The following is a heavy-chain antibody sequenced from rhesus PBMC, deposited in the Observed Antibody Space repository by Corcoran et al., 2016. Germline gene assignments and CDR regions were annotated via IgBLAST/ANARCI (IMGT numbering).Heavy chain of an antibody. CDR1: GGSIRGRFG. Sequence: QVQLQESGPGLLKPSETLSLTCAVSGGSIRGRFGWCLIRQPPGKGLAWIGYIYGSGSSTNNNPSLKSRVTLAVDTAKNQFSLKLSSVTAADTAVYYCARARYSNYADYWGQGVLVTVSS. CDR3: ARARYSNYADY. CDR2: IYGSGSST. J-gene: IGHJ4*01. D-gene: IGHD4-23*01. V-gene: IGHV4-127*01.